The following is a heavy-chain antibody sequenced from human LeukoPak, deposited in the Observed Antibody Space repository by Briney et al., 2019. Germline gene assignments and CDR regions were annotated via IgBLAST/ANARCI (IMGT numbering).Heavy chain of an antibody. Sequence: GGSLRLXCAASRFTFSSYSMSWVRQAPGKGLEWVSSISSGSGYIYYADSVKGRFTISRDNAKNSLYLQMNSLRAEDTAVYYCARDYQLGRAWFDPWGQGTLVTVSS. CDR3: ARDYQLGRAWFDP. J-gene: IGHJ5*02. CDR2: ISSGSGYI. V-gene: IGHV3-21*01. D-gene: IGHD5-24*01. CDR1: RFTFSSYS.